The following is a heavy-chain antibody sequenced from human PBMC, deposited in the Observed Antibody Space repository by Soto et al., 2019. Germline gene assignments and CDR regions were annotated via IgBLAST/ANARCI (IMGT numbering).Heavy chain of an antibody. V-gene: IGHV4-31*03. D-gene: IGHD2-2*01. CDR3: ARSSTSANYFYY. CDR1: GGSISSGGYY. Sequence: QVQLQESGPGLVKPSQTLSLTCTVSGGSISSGGYYWSWIRQHPGKGLEWIGYIYYSGSTYYKPSLKSRVTISLDTSKNQFSLKLTSVTAADTAVYYCARSSTSANYFYYWGQGTLVTVSS. J-gene: IGHJ4*02. CDR2: IYYSGST.